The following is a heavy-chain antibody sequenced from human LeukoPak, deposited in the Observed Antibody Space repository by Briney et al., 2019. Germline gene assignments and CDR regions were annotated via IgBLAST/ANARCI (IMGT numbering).Heavy chain of an antibody. J-gene: IGHJ3*02. D-gene: IGHD4-17*01. CDR1: GGSFSGYY. CDR3: ASRMTTVTTRLENPPSI. CDR2: INHSGST. Sequence: SETLSLTCAVYGGSFSGYYWSWIRQPPGKGLEWIGEINHSGSTNYNPSLKSRVTISVDTSKNQFSLKLSSVTAADTAVYYCASRMTTVTTRLENPPSIWGQGTMVTVSS. V-gene: IGHV4-34*01.